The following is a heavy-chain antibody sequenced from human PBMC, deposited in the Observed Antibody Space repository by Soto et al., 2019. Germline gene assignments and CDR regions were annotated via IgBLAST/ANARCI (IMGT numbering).Heavy chain of an antibody. CDR2: FYPEDGET. Sequence: ASVKVSCKVSGYTLTELSMHWVRQAPGKGLEWMGGFYPEDGETIYAQKCQGRVTMTEDTSTDTAYMELSSLRSEDMAVYYCAFYYDSSGYYGYWGQGTLVTVSS. D-gene: IGHD3-22*01. CDR3: AFYYDSSGYYGY. V-gene: IGHV1-24*01. J-gene: IGHJ4*02. CDR1: GYTLTELS.